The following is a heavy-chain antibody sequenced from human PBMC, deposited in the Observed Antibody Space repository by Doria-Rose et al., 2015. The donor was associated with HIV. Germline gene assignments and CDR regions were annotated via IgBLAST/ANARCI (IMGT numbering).Heavy chain of an antibody. CDR3: ARIKSSRWYHKYYFDF. CDR1: GVSLSSPGMG. CDR2: ISSDDER. J-gene: IGHJ4*02. V-gene: IGHV2-26*01. Sequence: QVTLKESGPVLVKPTETLTLTCTVSGVSLSSPGMGVSWIRQPPGKALEWLANISSDDERSYKTSLKSRLTISRGTSKSQAVLTMTDMDPVDTATYYCARIKSSRWYHKYYFDFWGQGTLVIVSA. D-gene: IGHD6-13*01.